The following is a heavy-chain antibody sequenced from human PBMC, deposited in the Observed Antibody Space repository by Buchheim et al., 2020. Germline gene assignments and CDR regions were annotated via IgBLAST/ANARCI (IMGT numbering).Heavy chain of an antibody. CDR3: ARDPGIAVAGTGLDL. CDR1: GFTFSSYW. CDR2: INGDGTTT. V-gene: IGHV3-74*01. J-gene: IGHJ6*02. D-gene: IGHD6-19*01. Sequence: EVQLVESGGGLVQPGGSLRLSCAASGFTFSSYWLHWVRQAPGKGLVWVSRINGDGTTTSYAASGKGRFTISRDTAENTLYLQMNSLRAEDTAVYYCARDPGIAVAGTGLDLWGQGTT.